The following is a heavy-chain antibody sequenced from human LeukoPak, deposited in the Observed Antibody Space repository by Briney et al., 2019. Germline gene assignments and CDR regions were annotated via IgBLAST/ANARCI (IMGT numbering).Heavy chain of an antibody. CDR1: GYTFTGYY. J-gene: IGHJ3*02. D-gene: IGHD4-17*01. CDR3: ARVDRGDQTTVTPYDAFHI. CDR2: INPNSGGT. Sequence: ASVKVSCKASGYTFTGYYMHWVRQAPGQGLEWMGWINPNSGGTNYAQKFQGRVTMTRDTSISTAYMELSRLRSDDTAVYYCARVDRGDQTTVTPYDAFHIWGQGTMVTVSS. V-gene: IGHV1-2*02.